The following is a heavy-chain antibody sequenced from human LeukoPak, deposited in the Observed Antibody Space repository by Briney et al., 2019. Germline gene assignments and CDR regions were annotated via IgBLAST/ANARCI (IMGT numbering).Heavy chain of an antibody. D-gene: IGHD6-13*01. CDR3: ARGVGQQRSPGGYYYYGMDV. CDR1: GYTFTSYY. CDR2: INPSGGST. J-gene: IGHJ6*02. Sequence: ASVKVSCKASGYTFTSYYMHWVRQAPGQGLEWMGIINPSGGSTSYAQKFQGRVTMTRDTSTSTVYMELSSLRSDDTAVYYCARGVGQQRSPGGYYYYGMDVWGQGTTVTVSS. V-gene: IGHV1-46*01.